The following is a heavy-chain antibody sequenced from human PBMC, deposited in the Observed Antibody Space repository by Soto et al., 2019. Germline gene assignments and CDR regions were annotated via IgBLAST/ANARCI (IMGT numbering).Heavy chain of an antibody. V-gene: IGHV3-74*01. CDR3: TRAGWAVAEN. Sequence: VVLVESGGGLVQPGGSLRLSCAASGFTFSAFSMHWVRQVPGKGLAWVSRINSEGDVRDYAGSVRGRFTISRDNAKNTLYLRMDSLRVEDSAMYHCTRAGWAVAENWGQGTLVTVSS. J-gene: IGHJ4*02. D-gene: IGHD6-19*01. CDR2: INSEGDVR. CDR1: GFTFSAFS.